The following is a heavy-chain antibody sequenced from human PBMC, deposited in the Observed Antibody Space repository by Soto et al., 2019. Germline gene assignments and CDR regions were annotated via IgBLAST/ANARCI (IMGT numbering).Heavy chain of an antibody. CDR1: GFTFSNYG. J-gene: IGHJ4*02. V-gene: IGHV3-33*01. CDR2: IWYDGSNK. D-gene: IGHD6-13*01. CDR3: ARAAAGNSPFDY. Sequence: QVQLVESGGGVVQPGWSLRLSCAASGFTFSNYGMHWVRQAPGKGLEWVAVIWYDGSNKYYADSVKGRFTISRDNSKNTLYLQMDSLRAEDTAVYYCARAAAGNSPFDYWGQGTLVTVSS.